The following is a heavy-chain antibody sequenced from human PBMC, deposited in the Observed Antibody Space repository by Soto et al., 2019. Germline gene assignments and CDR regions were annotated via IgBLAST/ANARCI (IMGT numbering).Heavy chain of an antibody. CDR1: GFMFSSAW. J-gene: IGHJ4*02. CDR3: VEGWNDF. CDR2: IKSKGDGGAR. D-gene: IGHD1-1*01. Sequence: EVQMVQSGGDLVKPGGSLRLSCVTSGFMFSSAWMNWVRQAPGKGLEWVARIKSKGDGGARDYAALVKGRFTISRADSKNTVHLQMNSLRAEDTAVYYCVEGWNDFWGQGTLVTVSS. V-gene: IGHV3-15*01.